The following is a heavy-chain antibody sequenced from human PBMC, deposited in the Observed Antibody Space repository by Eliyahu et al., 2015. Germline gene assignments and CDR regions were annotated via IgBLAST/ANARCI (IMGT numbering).Heavy chain of an antibody. J-gene: IGHJ4*02. CDR3: ARLYYDSSGYYIDS. V-gene: IGHV3-21*01. CDR2: ISGTNAXX. D-gene: IGHD3-22*01. CDR1: GFSFTAFX. Sequence: EVQLVESGGGLVKPGGSLRLSCAASGFSFTAFXLXWVRQAPGKGLEWVSSISGTNAXXYXAXSVKGRFTISRDNAEMSVYLQMNSLRVEDTAVYYCARLYYDSSGYYIDSWGQGTLVTVSP.